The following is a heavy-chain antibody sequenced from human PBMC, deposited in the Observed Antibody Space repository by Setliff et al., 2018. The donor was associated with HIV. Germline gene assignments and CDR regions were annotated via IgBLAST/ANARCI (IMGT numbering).Heavy chain of an antibody. D-gene: IGHD3-10*01. Sequence: KTSETLSLTCTVSGGSITTTNYYWGWVRQSPGKGLEWIGYIYYSGSTNYNPSLKSRVTISVATSKNQFSLKLSSVTAADTAVYYCARDGPLEGSYRYYYYYMDVWGKGTTVTVSS. CDR1: GGSITTTNYY. V-gene: IGHV4-61*01. CDR3: ARDGPLEGSYRYYYYYMDV. J-gene: IGHJ6*03. CDR2: IYYSGST.